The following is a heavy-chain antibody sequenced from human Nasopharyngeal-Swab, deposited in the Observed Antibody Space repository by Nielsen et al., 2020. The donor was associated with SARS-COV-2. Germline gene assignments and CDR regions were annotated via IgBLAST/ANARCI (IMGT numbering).Heavy chain of an antibody. V-gene: IGHV4-59*01. CDR3: ASSGWLHPFDY. CDR2: IYYSGST. J-gene: IGHJ4*02. D-gene: IGHD5-24*01. Sequence: SETLSLTCTVSGGSISSYYWSWIRQPPGKGLEWIGYIYYSGSTNYNPSLKSRVTISVDTSKNQFSLKLSSVTAADTAVYYCASSGWLHPFDYWGPGTLVTVSS. CDR1: GGSISSYY.